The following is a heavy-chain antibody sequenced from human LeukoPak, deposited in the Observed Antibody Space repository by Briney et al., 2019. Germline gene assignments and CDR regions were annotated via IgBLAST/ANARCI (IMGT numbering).Heavy chain of an antibody. CDR3: ARGSRSSGWFDY. D-gene: IGHD6-19*01. CDR1: GFTFSSYS. V-gene: IGHV3-53*01. CDR2: IYSGGST. Sequence: GGSLRLSCAASGFTFSSYSMNWVRQAPGKGLEWVSVIYSGGSTYYADSVKGRFTISRDNSKNTLYLQMNSLRAEDTAVYYCARGSRSSGWFDYWGQGTLVTVSS. J-gene: IGHJ4*02.